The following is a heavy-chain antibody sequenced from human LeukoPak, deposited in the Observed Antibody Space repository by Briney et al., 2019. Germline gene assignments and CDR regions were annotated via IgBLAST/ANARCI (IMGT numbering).Heavy chain of an antibody. CDR1: GYTFTVYY. CDR3: ALYSSGLFDP. CDR2: INPNGGGT. V-gene: IGHV1-2*02. J-gene: IGHJ5*02. Sequence: ASGKLSCTASGYTFTVYYIHWVRQAPGQGIEYMGWINPNGGGTNYAQKFQGRVTMTRDTSFSTAYMEVSRLRSDDTAVYYWALYSSGLFDPWGQGTLVTVSS. D-gene: IGHD6-19*01.